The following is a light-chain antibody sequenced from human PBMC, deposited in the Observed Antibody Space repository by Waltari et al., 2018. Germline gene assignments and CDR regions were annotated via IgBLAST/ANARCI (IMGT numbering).Light chain of an antibody. CDR2: SNN. J-gene: IGLJ2*01. V-gene: IGLV1-44*01. CDR3: ATWDDSLNGVV. CDR1: RSNIGPNT. Sequence: QSVLPQPPSASGTPGQGVTISCSGSRSNIGPNTVNWYQQLPGTAPKVLIYSNNQRPSGVPDRFSGSKSGTSASLAVSGLQSEDEGDYYCATWDDSLNGVVFGGGTKLTVL.